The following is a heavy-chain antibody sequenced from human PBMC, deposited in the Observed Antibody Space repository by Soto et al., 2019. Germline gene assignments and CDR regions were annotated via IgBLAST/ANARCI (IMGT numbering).Heavy chain of an antibody. CDR1: GGSISSGGYS. D-gene: IGHD3-16*01. V-gene: IGHV4-30-2*01. CDR2: IYHSGST. CDR3: ARGPTHV. J-gene: IGHJ4*02. Sequence: SETLSLTCAVSGGSISSGGYSWSWIRQPPGKGLEWIGYIYHSGSTYYNPSLKSRVTISVDRSKNQFSLKLSSVTAADTAVYYCARGPTHVWGQGTLVTLSS.